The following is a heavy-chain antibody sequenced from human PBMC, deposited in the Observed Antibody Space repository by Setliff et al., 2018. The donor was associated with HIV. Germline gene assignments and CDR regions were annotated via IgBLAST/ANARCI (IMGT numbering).Heavy chain of an antibody. CDR2: IVPLFGTT. D-gene: IGHD4-4*01. J-gene: IGHJ4*03. CDR1: GDSLSNYV. CDR3: ARTPDYSNYLYYFDY. V-gene: IGHV1-69*05. Sequence: SVKVSCKASGDSLSNYVITWVRRAPGQGLEWMGGIVPLFGTTNYAQNFQGRLTITTDQIMTTAYMELTSLRSEDTAVYYCARTPDYSNYLYYFDYWGQGTVVTVSS.